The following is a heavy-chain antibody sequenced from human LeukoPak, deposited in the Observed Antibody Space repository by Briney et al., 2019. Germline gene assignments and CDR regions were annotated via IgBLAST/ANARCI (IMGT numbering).Heavy chain of an antibody. D-gene: IGHD3-10*01. CDR2: INHSGST. J-gene: IGHJ4*02. CDR3: ARGRVVRGVMAY. Sequence: SETLSLTCAVYGGSFSGYYWSWIRQPPGKGLEWIGEINHSGSTNYNPSLKSRVTLSVDTSKNQFSLKLSSVTAADTAVYHCARGRVVRGVMAYWGQGTLVTVSS. V-gene: IGHV4-34*01. CDR1: GGSFSGYY.